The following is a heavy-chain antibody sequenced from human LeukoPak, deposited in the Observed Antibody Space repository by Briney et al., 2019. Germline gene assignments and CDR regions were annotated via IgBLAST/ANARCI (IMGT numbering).Heavy chain of an antibody. J-gene: IGHJ4*02. CDR1: GGSISSRTYY. Sequence: SETLSLTCTVSGGSISSRTYYWGWIRQPPGKGLEWIGSIYYTGSTFYNPSLKSRVTISVDTSKNQFSLKLSSVTAADTAVYYCARRCYDILTGYSFDYWGQGTLVTVSS. CDR2: IYYTGST. D-gene: IGHD3-9*01. V-gene: IGHV4-39*01. CDR3: ARRCYDILTGYSFDY.